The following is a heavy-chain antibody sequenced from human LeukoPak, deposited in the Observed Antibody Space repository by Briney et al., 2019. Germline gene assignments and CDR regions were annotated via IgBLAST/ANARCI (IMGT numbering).Heavy chain of an antibody. J-gene: IGHJ4*02. CDR2: IYYSGST. V-gene: IGHV4-59*01. D-gene: IGHD4-23*01. CDR3: ARGTLGGNWGHFDY. CDR1: GGSISSYY. Sequence: PSETLSLTCSVSGGSISSYYWSWIRQPPGKGLEWIGHIYYSGSTNYNPCLKSRVTISVDTSKNQFSLKLSSVTAADAAVYYCARGTLGGNWGHFDYWGQGTLVTVSS.